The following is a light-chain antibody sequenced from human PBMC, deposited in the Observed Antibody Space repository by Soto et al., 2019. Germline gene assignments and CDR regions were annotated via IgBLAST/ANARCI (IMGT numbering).Light chain of an antibody. CDR1: QSVGNSH. CDR3: QQYGNSPPGT. Sequence: ETVLKQSPGTLYSSPGERATLSCRASQSVGNSHVAWYQQRRGLPPRLLIYGASNRATGIPDRFSGSGSGADFTLTISRLEPEDFAVYFCQQYGNSPPGTFGQGTRL. V-gene: IGKV3-20*01. CDR2: GAS. J-gene: IGKJ5*01.